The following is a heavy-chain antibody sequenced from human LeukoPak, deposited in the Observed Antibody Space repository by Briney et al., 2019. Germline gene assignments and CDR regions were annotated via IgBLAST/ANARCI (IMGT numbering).Heavy chain of an antibody. J-gene: IGHJ4*02. D-gene: IGHD4-17*01. Sequence: PSETLSLTCTVSGGSISSYYWSWVRQPPGKGLEWIGYIYYSGSTSYSPSLKSRVTISVDTSKNQFSLKLSSVTAADTAVYYCARGYGDFRVEGRYFHSWGQGTLVTVSS. CDR3: ARGYGDFRVEGRYFHS. CDR1: GGSISSYY. V-gene: IGHV4-59*01. CDR2: IYYSGST.